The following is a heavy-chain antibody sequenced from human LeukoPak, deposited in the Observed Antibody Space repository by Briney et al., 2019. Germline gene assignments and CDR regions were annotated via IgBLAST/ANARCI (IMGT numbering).Heavy chain of an antibody. CDR1: GFTVISNY. J-gene: IGHJ6*04. Sequence: GGFLRLSCAASGFTVISNYMSWVRQAPGKGLEWVSVIYSGGSTYYADSVKGRFTISRDNSKNTLYLQMNSLRAEDTAVYYCAREGAAAGTYYYGMDVWGEGTTVTVSS. CDR3: AREGAAAGTYYYGMDV. CDR2: IYSGGST. D-gene: IGHD6-13*01. V-gene: IGHV3-53*01.